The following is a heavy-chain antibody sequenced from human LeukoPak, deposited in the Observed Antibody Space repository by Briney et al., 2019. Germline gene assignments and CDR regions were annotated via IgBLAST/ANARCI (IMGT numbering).Heavy chain of an antibody. V-gene: IGHV4-31*03. CDR1: GGSISSGGYY. D-gene: IGHD6-19*01. CDR2: IYYSGST. CDR3: ARSIAVVYFDY. Sequence: PSETLSLTCTVSGGSISSGGYYWSWIRQRPGKGLEWIGYIYYSGSTYYNPSLKSRVTISVDTSKNQFSLKLSSVTAADTAVYYCARSIAVVYFDYWGQGTLVTVSS. J-gene: IGHJ4*02.